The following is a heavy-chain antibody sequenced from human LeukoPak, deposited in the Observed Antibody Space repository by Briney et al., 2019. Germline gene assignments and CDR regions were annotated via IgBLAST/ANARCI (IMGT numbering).Heavy chain of an antibody. Sequence: GGSLRLSCAASGFTFSSYGMHWVRQAPGKGLEWVAFIRYDGSNKYYADSVKGRFTISRDNSKNTLYLQMNSLRAEDTAVYYCARDYYDSSGYPKLFDYWGQGTLVTVSS. J-gene: IGHJ4*02. CDR1: GFTFSSYG. D-gene: IGHD3-22*01. V-gene: IGHV3-30*02. CDR2: IRYDGSNK. CDR3: ARDYYDSSGYPKLFDY.